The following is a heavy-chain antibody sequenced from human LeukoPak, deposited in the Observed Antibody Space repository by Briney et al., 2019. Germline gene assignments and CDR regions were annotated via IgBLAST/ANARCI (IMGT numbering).Heavy chain of an antibody. CDR1: GYTFTGYY. CDR3: ARDKVFSATKDIVVVPAAIPDAFDI. J-gene: IGHJ3*02. Sequence: ASVKVSCKASGYTFTGYYMHWVRQAPGQGLEWMGWINPNSGGTNYAQKFQGRVTMTRDTSIGTAYMELSRLRSDDTAVYYCARDKVFSATKDIVVVPAAIPDAFDIWGQGTMVTVSS. V-gene: IGHV1-2*02. CDR2: INPNSGGT. D-gene: IGHD2-2*01.